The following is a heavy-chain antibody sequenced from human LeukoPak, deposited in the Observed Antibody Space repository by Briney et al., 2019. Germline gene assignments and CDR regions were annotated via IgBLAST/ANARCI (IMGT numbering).Heavy chain of an antibody. V-gene: IGHV3-9*01. CDR3: TTQEERYGGGFDP. J-gene: IGHJ5*02. CDR2: ISWNSGSI. Sequence: GGSLRLSCAASGFTFDDYAMHWVRQAPGKGLEWVSGISWNSGSIGYADSVKGRFTISRDDSKNTLYLQMNSLKTEDTAVYYCTTQEERYGGGFDPWGQGTLVTVSS. D-gene: IGHD4-23*01. CDR1: GFTFDDYA.